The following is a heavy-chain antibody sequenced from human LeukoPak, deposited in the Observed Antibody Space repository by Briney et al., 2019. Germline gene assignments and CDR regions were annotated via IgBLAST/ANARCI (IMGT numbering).Heavy chain of an antibody. CDR2: ISWNSGSI. J-gene: IGHJ4*02. CDR3: AKDKGSSGWDFDY. D-gene: IGHD6-19*01. V-gene: IGHV3-9*01. Sequence: PGRCLRLSCAASGFTFDDYAMHWVRQAPGKGLEWVSGISWNSGSIGYADSVKGRFTISRDNAKNSLYLQMNSLRAEDTALYYCAKDKGSSGWDFDYWGQGTLVTVSS. CDR1: GFTFDDYA.